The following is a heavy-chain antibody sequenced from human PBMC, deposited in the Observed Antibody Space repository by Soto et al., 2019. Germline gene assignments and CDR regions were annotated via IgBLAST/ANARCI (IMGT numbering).Heavy chain of an antibody. J-gene: IGHJ6*02. CDR1: GGSFSGYY. CDR2: INHSGST. D-gene: IGHD5-18*01. CDR3: ARFRPRIQLVYYYGMDV. V-gene: IGHV4-34*01. Sequence: SETLSLTCAVYGGSFSGYYWSWIRQPPGKGLEWIGEINHSGSTNYNPSLKSRVTISVDTSKNQFSLKLSSVTAADTAVYYCARFRPRIQLVYYYGMDVWGQGTTVTVSS.